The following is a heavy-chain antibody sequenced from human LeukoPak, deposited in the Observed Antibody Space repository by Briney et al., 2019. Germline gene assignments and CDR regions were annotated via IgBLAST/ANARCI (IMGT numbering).Heavy chain of an antibody. Sequence: PSETLSLTCAVYGGSFSGYYWSWIRQPPGKGLEWIGEINHSGSTNYNPSLKSRVTMSVDTSKNQFSLKLSSVTAADTAVYYCARDARVHTLAFYYYMDVWGKGTTVTISS. D-gene: IGHD3-3*02. CDR2: INHSGST. J-gene: IGHJ6*03. CDR3: ARDARVHTLAFYYYMDV. CDR1: GGSFSGYY. V-gene: IGHV4-34*01.